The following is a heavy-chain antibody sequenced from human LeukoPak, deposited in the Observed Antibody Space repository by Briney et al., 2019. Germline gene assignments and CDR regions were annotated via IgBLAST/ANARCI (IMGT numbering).Heavy chain of an antibody. D-gene: IGHD2-2*01. Sequence: SETLSLTCAVYGGSMSGFYWGWVRQPPGGGLEWIGYIFYSGSTNYNPSLKSQVPISVATSKSQFSLKLSSVPAADTAVYYCARTLDCTSSSCSYGMDFWGQGTTVTVPS. J-gene: IGHJ6*02. CDR2: IFYSGST. V-gene: IGHV4-59*08. CDR1: GGSMSGFY. CDR3: ARTLDCTSSSCSYGMDF.